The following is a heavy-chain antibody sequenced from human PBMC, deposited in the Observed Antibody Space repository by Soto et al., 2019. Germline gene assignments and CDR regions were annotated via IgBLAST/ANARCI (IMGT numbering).Heavy chain of an antibody. Sequence: PGGSLRLSCAASGFTFNNYALTWVRQAPGKGLEWVSTISVSGGTAHYSDSVKGRFTISRDNSKKTVYLQMNSLRAEDTAVYYCAKFGYYDILTGPDAFDIWGQGTMVTVSS. V-gene: IGHV3-23*01. CDR3: AKFGYYDILTGPDAFDI. J-gene: IGHJ3*02. D-gene: IGHD3-9*01. CDR2: ISVSGGTA. CDR1: GFTFNNYA.